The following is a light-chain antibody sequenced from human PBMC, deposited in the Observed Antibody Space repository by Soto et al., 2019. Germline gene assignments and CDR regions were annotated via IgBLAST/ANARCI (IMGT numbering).Light chain of an antibody. Sequence: EIVLTQSPGTLSMSPGERATLSCRASQSLSSISLAWYQQKPGQAPRLLISGASSRAADIPDRFSGSGSGTDFTLTISSLQSEDFAVYYCQQRSNWPITFGQGTRLEIK. CDR1: QSLSSIS. CDR3: QQRSNWPIT. J-gene: IGKJ5*01. CDR2: GAS. V-gene: IGKV3D-20*02.